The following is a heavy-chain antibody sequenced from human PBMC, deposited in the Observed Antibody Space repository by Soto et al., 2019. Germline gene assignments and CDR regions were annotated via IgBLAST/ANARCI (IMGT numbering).Heavy chain of an antibody. CDR3: ARDQSVEMATDAFDI. D-gene: IGHD5-12*01. V-gene: IGHV3-23*01. CDR2: ISGSGGST. Sequence: PGGSLRLSCAASGFTFSSYAMSWVRQAPGKGLEWVSAISGSGGSTYYADSVKGRFTISRDNSKNTLYLQMNSLRAEDTAVYYCARDQSVEMATDAFDIWGQGTMVTVSS. J-gene: IGHJ3*02. CDR1: GFTFSSYA.